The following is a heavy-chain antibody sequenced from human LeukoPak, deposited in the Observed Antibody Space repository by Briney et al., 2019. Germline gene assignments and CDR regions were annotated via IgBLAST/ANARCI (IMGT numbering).Heavy chain of an antibody. Sequence: GGSLRLSCAASGFTFSSYAMHWVRQAPGKGLEWVAVISYDGSNKYYADSVKGRFTISKDNSKNTLYLQMNSLRAEDTAVYYCARDRGYSSGWYDWGYWGQGTLVTVSS. J-gene: IGHJ4*02. CDR3: ARDRGYSSGWYDWGY. CDR2: ISYDGSNK. CDR1: GFTFSSYA. D-gene: IGHD6-19*01. V-gene: IGHV3-30*04.